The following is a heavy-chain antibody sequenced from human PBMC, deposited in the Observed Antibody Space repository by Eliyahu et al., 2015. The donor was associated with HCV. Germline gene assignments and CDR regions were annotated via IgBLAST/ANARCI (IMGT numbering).Heavy chain of an antibody. D-gene: IGHD3-22*01. Sequence: EVQLVESGGGLVQPGGSLRLSCSASGFTFSSYAMHWVRQAPGKGLEYVSAISSNGGSTYYADSVKGRFTISRDNSKNTLYLQMSSLRAEDTAVYYCVKGRAGSSGYYGDYWGQGTLVTVSS. V-gene: IGHV3-64D*08. J-gene: IGHJ4*02. CDR2: ISSNGGST. CDR1: GFTFSSYA. CDR3: VKGRAGSSGYYGDY.